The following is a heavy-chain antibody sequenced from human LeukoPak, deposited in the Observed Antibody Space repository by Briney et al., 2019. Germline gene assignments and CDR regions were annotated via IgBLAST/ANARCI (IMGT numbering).Heavy chain of an antibody. CDR1: GFTFSNYA. D-gene: IGHD1-1*01. CDR2: ISYDGSNK. J-gene: IGHJ4*02. V-gene: IGHV3-30-3*01. Sequence: GGSLRLSCAASGFTFSNYAIHWVRQAPGKGLEWVAVISYDGSNKYYADSVKGRFTISRDNSKSTLSLQMNSLRGEDTAVYYCAKEWTTITNFDYWGQGTLVTVSS. CDR3: AKEWTTITNFDY.